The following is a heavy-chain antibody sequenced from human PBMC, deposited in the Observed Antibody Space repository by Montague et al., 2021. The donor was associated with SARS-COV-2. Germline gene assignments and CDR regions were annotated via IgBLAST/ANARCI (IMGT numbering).Heavy chain of an antibody. CDR1: GGSFSGYY. D-gene: IGHD3-10*01. V-gene: IGHV4-34*01. Sequence: SETLSLTCAVYGGSFSGYYWSWIRQPPGKGLEWIGGINHSGSTNHNPSLKSRVTISVDTSKNQFSLKLSSVTAADTAVYYCARGRRTLLWFGELLSGGDYYGMDVWGQGTTVTVSS. J-gene: IGHJ6*02. CDR3: ARGRRTLLWFGELLSGGDYYGMDV. CDR2: INHSGST.